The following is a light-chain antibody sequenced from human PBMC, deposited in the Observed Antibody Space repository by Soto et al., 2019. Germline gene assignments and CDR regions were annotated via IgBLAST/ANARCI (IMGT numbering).Light chain of an antibody. CDR2: KAS. CDR3: QQYNSYWT. CDR1: QSVNSW. V-gene: IGKV1-5*03. Sequence: DIQMTQSPSTLSASVGDRVTISCRASQSVNSWLAWYQQKPGKAPKLLIYKASSLESGVPSRFSGSGSGTELTLTISCLQPDDIATYYCQQYNSYWTFGQGTKVEIK. J-gene: IGKJ1*01.